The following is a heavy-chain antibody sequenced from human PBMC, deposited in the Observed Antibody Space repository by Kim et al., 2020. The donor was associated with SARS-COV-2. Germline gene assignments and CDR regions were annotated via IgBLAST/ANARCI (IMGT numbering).Heavy chain of an antibody. J-gene: IGHJ5*02. CDR1: GGSISSSSYY. D-gene: IGHD6-25*01. CDR2: IYYSGST. Sequence: SEILSLTCTVSGGSISSSSYYWGWIRQPPGKGLEWIGSIYYSGSTYYNPSLKSRVTISVDTSKNQFSLKLSSVTAADTALYYCARHQRNVGGLGWFDPWGQGTLVTVSS. V-gene: IGHV4-39*01. CDR3: ARHQRNVGGLGWFDP.